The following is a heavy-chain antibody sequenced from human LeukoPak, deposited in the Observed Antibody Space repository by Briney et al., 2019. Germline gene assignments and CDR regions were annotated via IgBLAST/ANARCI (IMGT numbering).Heavy chain of an antibody. CDR1: GFTFSSYW. Sequence: GGSLRLSCAASGFTFSSYWTHWVRQAPGKGLVWVSRVNSDGSSTSHADSVKGRFTVARDNAKNTLYLQMNSLRAEDTAAYYWARDLRDPYYSSAYYFYYWGQGALGTVSS. CDR3: ARDLRDPYYSSAYYFYY. V-gene: IGHV3-74*01. CDR2: VNSDGSST. J-gene: IGHJ4*02. D-gene: IGHD2-2*01.